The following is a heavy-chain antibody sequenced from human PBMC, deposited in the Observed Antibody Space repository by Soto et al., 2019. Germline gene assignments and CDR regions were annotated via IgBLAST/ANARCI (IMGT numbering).Heavy chain of an antibody. CDR2: ISGSGGST. Sequence: PGGSMRLSCAASGLTFSSYAMSLVRQTPGKGLEWVSAISGSGGSTYYADSVKGRFTISRDNSKNTLYLQMNSLRAEDTAVYYCAKVEGQQLAYDAFDIWGQGTMVTVSS. J-gene: IGHJ3*02. D-gene: IGHD6-13*01. V-gene: IGHV3-23*01. CDR1: GLTFSSYA. CDR3: AKVEGQQLAYDAFDI.